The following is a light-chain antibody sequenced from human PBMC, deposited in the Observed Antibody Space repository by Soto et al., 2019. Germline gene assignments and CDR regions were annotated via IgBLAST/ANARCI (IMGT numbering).Light chain of an antibody. Sequence: QSVLTQPRSVSGSPGQSVTISCTGTSSDVGAYNYVSWYQQHPGKAPKLMLYDVTKRPSGVPDRFSGSGSANTASLTISGLQADDEADYYCCSYAGSYTWVFGGGTKLTVL. CDR3: CSYAGSYTWV. CDR2: DVT. CDR1: SSDVGAYNY. V-gene: IGLV2-11*01. J-gene: IGLJ3*02.